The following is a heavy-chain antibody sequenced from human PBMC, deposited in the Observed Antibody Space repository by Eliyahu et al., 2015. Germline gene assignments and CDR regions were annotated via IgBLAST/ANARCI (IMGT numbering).Heavy chain of an antibody. D-gene: IGHD6-13*01. CDR1: GYSFTSYW. J-gene: IGHJ6*02. CDR3: AREGGIAAPSRYYYYGMDV. Sequence: EVQLVQSGAEVKKPGESLRISCKGSGYSFTSYWXSWVRQMPGKGLEWMGRIDPSDSYTNYSPSFQGHVTISADKSISTAYLQWSSLKASDTAMYYCAREGGIAAPSRYYYYGMDVWGQGTTVTVSS. CDR2: IDPSDSYT. V-gene: IGHV5-10-1*03.